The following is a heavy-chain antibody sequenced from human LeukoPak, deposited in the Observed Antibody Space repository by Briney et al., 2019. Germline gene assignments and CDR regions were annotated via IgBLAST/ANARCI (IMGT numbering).Heavy chain of an antibody. J-gene: IGHJ4*02. CDR1: GFSLSTSGAG. D-gene: IGHD5-18*01. V-gene: IGHV2-5*02. Sequence: SGPTLAKPTQTLTLTCTFSGFSLSTSGAGVGWIRQPPGKALEWLAVIYWDGDQRYSPSLESRLTITKDTSKNQVALTMTNMDPVDTAAYFCAHSYDTAMGHYFDYWGQGTLVTVSS. CDR2: IYWDGDQ. CDR3: AHSYDTAMGHYFDY.